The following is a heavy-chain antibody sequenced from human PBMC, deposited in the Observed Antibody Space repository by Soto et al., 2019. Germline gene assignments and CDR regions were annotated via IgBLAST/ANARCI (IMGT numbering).Heavy chain of an antibody. D-gene: IGHD2-15*01. Sequence: PGGSLRLSCAASGFTFSSYWMHWVRQAPGKGLVWVSRINSDGSSTSYADSVKGRFTISRDNAKNTLYLQMNSLRAEDTAVYYCARGAFLPRASGCSGGSCYLNEYFQHWGQGTLVTVSS. V-gene: IGHV3-74*01. J-gene: IGHJ1*01. CDR1: GFTFSSYW. CDR3: ARGAFLPRASGCSGGSCYLNEYFQH. CDR2: INSDGSST.